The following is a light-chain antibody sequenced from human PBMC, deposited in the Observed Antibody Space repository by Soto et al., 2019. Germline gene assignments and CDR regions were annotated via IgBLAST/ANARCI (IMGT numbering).Light chain of an antibody. V-gene: IGLV2-14*01. CDR2: EVR. CDR3: CSYTTRGTLV. Sequence: QSVLTQPASVSGSPGQSITISCIATSSDVGAYNYVSWYQQHPGKAPKVLIYEVRNRPSGVSNRFSGSKTGNTASLTISGLHTEDEADYYCCSYTTRGTLVFGGGTQLTVL. J-gene: IGLJ2*01. CDR1: SSDVGAYNY.